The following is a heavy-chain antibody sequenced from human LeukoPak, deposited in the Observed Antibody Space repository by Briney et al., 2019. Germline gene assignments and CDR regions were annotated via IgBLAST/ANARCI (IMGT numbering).Heavy chain of an antibody. CDR1: GGTFSSYA. J-gene: IGHJ5*02. CDR2: IIPILGIA. Sequence: SVKVSCKASGGTFSSYAISWVRQAPGQGLEWMGRIIPILGIANYAQKFQGRVTITADKSTGTAYMELSSLRSEDTAVYYCARDGRGYSYGYVMNWFDPWGQGTLVTVSS. V-gene: IGHV1-69*04. CDR3: ARDGRGYSYGYVMNWFDP. D-gene: IGHD5-18*01.